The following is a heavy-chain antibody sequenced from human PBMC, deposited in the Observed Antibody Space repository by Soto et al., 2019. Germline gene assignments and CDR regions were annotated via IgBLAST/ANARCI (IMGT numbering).Heavy chain of an antibody. CDR2: ISRNGGST. V-gene: IGHV3-64D*06. J-gene: IGHJ4*02. CDR1: GFPFSNYA. D-gene: IGHD3-3*01. Sequence: EVQLVESGGGLVQPGGSLRLSCSASGFPFSNYAMHWVRQPPGKGLEYVSGISRNGGSTYYADSVKGRFTISRDKSKNTLYLQMSSLRAEDTAVYYCVKGAYYDFWSGFAFDYWGQGTLVTVSS. CDR3: VKGAYYDFWSGFAFDY.